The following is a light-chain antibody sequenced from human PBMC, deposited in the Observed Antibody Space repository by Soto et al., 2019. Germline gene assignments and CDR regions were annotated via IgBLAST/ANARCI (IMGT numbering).Light chain of an antibody. J-gene: IGLJ2*01. V-gene: IGLV1-47*02. CDR2: SNN. CDR3: AAWDDSLSGVV. CDR1: SSNIGSNY. Sequence: QSVLTQPPSASGTPGQRVTISCSGSSSNIGSNYVYWYQQLPGTAPKLLIYSNNQRPSGVPDRFSGSKSGTSASLAISGLRSGDEADYYCAAWDDSLSGVVVSGGTKMTVL.